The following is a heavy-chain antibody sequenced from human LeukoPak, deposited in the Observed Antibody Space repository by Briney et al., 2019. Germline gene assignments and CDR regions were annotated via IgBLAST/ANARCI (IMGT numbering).Heavy chain of an antibody. CDR1: GFTFSSYA. D-gene: IGHD3-22*01. J-gene: IGHJ4*02. CDR3: AKYYYDSSGYYYFDY. CDR2: ISGSGGST. Sequence: GGSQRLSCAASGFTFSSYAMSWVRQAPGKGLEWVSAISGSGGSTYYADSVKGRFTISRDNSKNTLYLQMNSLRAEDTAVYYCAKYYYDSSGYYYFDYWGQRTLVTVSS. V-gene: IGHV3-23*01.